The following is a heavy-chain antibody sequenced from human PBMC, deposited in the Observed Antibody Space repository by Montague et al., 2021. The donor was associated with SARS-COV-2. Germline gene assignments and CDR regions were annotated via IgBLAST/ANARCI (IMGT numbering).Heavy chain of an antibody. J-gene: IGHJ4*02. CDR1: GFSLNTPEVA. Sequence: PALVKPTQTLTLTCTFSGFSLNTPEVAVGWIRQPPGKALEWLALSYGXDEKRYGPSLQSRLTITRDTSQSQVVLTMTNMDPVDTATYFCAHRFAGFFDYWGQGILVTVSS. CDR2: SYGXDEK. CDR3: AHRFAGFFDY. V-gene: IGHV2-5*05.